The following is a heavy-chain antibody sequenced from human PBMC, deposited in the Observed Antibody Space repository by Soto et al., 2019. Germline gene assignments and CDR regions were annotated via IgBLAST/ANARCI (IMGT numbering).Heavy chain of an antibody. J-gene: IGHJ3*02. D-gene: IGHD4-17*01. V-gene: IGHV4-61*08. CDR1: GGSLSSCDYY. Sequence: SETLSLTRTVSGGSLSSCDYYWSWIRQPPGKGLEWIGYIYYSGSTYYNPSLKSRVTISVDTSKNQFSLKMSSVTAADTAVYYCARRYGYAFDIWGQGTMVTVSS. CDR2: IYYSGST. CDR3: ARRYGYAFDI.